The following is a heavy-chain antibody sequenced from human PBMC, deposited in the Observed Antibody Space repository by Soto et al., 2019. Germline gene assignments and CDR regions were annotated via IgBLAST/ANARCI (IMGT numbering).Heavy chain of an antibody. CDR2: FDPEDGET. D-gene: IGHD6-13*01. CDR3: LTAHGYSTSWYYFHY. Sequence: ASVKVSCKVSGYTLTELSMHWVRQAPGKGLEWMGGFDPEDGETIYAQKFQGRVTMTEDTSTDTAYMQLSSLRSEDTAVYFFLTAHGYSTSWYYFHYRGQVTLVIVTS. CDR1: GYTLTELS. J-gene: IGHJ4*02. V-gene: IGHV1-24*01.